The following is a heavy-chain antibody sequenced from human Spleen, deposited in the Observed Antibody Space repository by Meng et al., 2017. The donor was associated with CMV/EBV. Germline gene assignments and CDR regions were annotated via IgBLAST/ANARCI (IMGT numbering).Heavy chain of an antibody. J-gene: IGHJ4*02. Sequence: SGPTLVKPTETLTLTCTVSGFSLSNARMGVSWVRQPPGKALEWLAHIFWSDDTSYNTSLKSRLTISKDTSRSQVVLTMTNMDPVDTGTYFCARIQEAGWLVPQYYLDYWGQGTLVTVSS. CDR1: GFSLSNARMG. CDR2: IFWSDDT. V-gene: IGHV2-26*01. D-gene: IGHD6-19*01. CDR3: ARIQEAGWLVPQYYLDY.